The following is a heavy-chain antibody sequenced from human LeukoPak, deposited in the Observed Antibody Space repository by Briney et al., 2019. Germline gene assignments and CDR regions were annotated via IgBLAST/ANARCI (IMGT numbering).Heavy chain of an antibody. V-gene: IGHV3-7*01. J-gene: IGHJ3*02. CDR3: ARFYGSGSYWDDAFDN. CDR1: GFTFSTYW. Sequence: GGSLRLSCAASGFTFSTYWMTWVRQAPGKGLEWVANIKQDGSEKYYVDSVKGLFTISRDNAKNSLYLQMNSLRAEDTAVYYCARFYGSGSYWDDAFDNWGQGTMVTVSS. D-gene: IGHD3-10*01. CDR2: IKQDGSEK.